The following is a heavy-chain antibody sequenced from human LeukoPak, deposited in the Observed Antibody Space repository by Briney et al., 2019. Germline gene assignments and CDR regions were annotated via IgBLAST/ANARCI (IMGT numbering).Heavy chain of an antibody. V-gene: IGHV1-24*01. CDR1: GYTLTELS. CDR3: ATASTKLELRGFDP. CDR2: FDPEDGET. Sequence: ASVKVSCKVSGYTLTELSMHWVRQAPGKGLEWMGGFDPEDGETIYARKFQGRVTMTEDTSTDTAYMELSSLRSEDTAVYYCATASTKLELRGFDPWGQGTLVTVSS. J-gene: IGHJ5*02. D-gene: IGHD1-7*01.